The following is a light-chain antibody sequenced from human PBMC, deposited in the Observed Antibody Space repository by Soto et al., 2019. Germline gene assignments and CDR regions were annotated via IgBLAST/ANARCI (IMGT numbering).Light chain of an antibody. CDR3: QQYDSYPYT. CDR2: DAS. J-gene: IGKJ2*01. Sequence: DIQMTQSPSTLSASLGERATITCRASQSISSWLAWYQQKPGNAPRLLIYDASTWETGVPSRFSGSASGTDFTLTISSLEPDDFAAYYCQQYDSYPYTFGQGTKLQI. CDR1: QSISSW. V-gene: IGKV1-5*01.